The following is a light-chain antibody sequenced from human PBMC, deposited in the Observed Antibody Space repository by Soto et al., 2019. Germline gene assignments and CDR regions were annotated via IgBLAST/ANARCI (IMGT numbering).Light chain of an antibody. CDR2: EVI. CDR3: SSYTSMDNVI. CDR1: NGDIGRYNY. J-gene: IGLJ2*01. V-gene: IGLV2-14*01. Sequence: QSALTQPASVSGSPGQSITISCAGSNGDIGRYNYVSWHQQHPGKAPKLLIFEVIHRPSGVSDRFSASKSGSKASLTISGLQPEDEADYYCSSYTSMDNVIFGGGTKLTVL.